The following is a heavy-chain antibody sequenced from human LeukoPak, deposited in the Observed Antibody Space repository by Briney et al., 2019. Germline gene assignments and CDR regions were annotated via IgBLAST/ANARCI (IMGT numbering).Heavy chain of an antibody. D-gene: IGHD3-10*01. CDR1: GGSSSGYY. V-gene: IGHV4-34*01. CDR2: INHSGST. Sequence: PSETLSLTCAVYGGSSSGYYWSWIRQPPGKGLEWIGEINHSGSTNYNPSLKGRVTISVDTSKNQFSLKLSSVTAADTAVYYCAIGVYYGSGNYYNVWNYWGQGTLVTVSS. CDR3: AIGVYYGSGNYYNVWNY. J-gene: IGHJ4*02.